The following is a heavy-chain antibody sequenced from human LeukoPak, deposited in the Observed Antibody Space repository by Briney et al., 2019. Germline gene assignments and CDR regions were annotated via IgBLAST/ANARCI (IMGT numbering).Heavy chain of an antibody. CDR1: GFTFSSYS. J-gene: IGHJ4*02. V-gene: IGHV3-23*01. CDR2: IGSSGGST. Sequence: GGSLRLSCAASGFTFSSYSMNWVRQAPGKGLEWVSTIGSSGGSTYYADSVKGRFTISRDNSKNTLYLQMNSLRAEDTAVYYCAKVFRDGYNYPFDYWGQGTLVTVSS. D-gene: IGHD5-24*01. CDR3: AKVFRDGYNYPFDY.